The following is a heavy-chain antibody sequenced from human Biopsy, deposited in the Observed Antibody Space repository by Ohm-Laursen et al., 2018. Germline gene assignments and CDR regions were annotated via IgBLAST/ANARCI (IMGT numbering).Heavy chain of an antibody. CDR3: ARQVDFWSGYVDY. J-gene: IGHJ4*02. Sequence: SETLSLTCTVSRGSISGSYWTWIRQSPGKGLEWIGNIYYSGNTDYSPSLKSRVTISVDTSNNQFSLKLRYVTAADTAVYYCARQVDFWSGYVDYWGQGTLVAVSS. D-gene: IGHD3-3*01. CDR1: RGSISGSY. CDR2: IYYSGNT. V-gene: IGHV4-59*04.